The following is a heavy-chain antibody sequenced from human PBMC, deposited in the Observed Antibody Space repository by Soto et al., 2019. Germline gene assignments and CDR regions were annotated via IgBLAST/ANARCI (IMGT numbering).Heavy chain of an antibody. D-gene: IGHD2-2*01. Sequence: PSETLSLTCTVSGGAISSGGYYWSWIRQHPGKGLEWIGYIYYSGSTYYNPSLKSRVTISVDTSKNQFSLKLSSVTAADTAVYYCARAAASITGFDYWGQGTLVTVS. CDR1: GGAISSGGYY. V-gene: IGHV4-31*03. CDR3: ARAAASITGFDY. J-gene: IGHJ4*02. CDR2: IYYSGST.